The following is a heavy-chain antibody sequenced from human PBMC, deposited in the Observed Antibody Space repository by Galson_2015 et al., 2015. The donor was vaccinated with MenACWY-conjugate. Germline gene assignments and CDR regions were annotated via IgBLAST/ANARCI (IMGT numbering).Heavy chain of an antibody. V-gene: IGHV3-48*03. Sequence: SLRLSCAASGFTFTGYEFNWFRQAPGKGLEWLSYICKSGSPIYYADAMKGRFTISRDNIKKPLFLIMNILRAGDTGVYYCARVGTWIHQYVYYMYVWGKGATVTVSS. J-gene: IGHJ6*03. CDR2: ICKSGSPI. D-gene: IGHD5-18*01. CDR1: GFTFTGYE. CDR3: ARVGTWIHQYVYYMYV.